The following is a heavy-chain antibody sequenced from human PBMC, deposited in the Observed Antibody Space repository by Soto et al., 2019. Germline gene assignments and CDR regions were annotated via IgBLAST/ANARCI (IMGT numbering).Heavy chain of an antibody. Sequence: QITLKESGPTLVKPTQTLTLTCTFSGFSLNTRGVGVGWIRQPPGKALEWLALIYWDDDKRYSPSLKSRLPITMDTSKNQVVLTMTTMHPVAPAPYYCARGQTYCGGDCYSGFDYWGQGTLVTVSS. J-gene: IGHJ4*02. CDR1: GFSLNTRGVG. V-gene: IGHV2-5*02. CDR2: IYWDDDK. CDR3: ARGQTYCGGDCYSGFDY. D-gene: IGHD2-21*02.